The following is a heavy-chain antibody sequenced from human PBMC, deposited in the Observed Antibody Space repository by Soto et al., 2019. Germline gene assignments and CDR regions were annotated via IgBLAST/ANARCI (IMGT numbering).Heavy chain of an antibody. D-gene: IGHD3-3*01. J-gene: IGHJ6*02. CDR1: GGSISSYY. V-gene: IGHV4-59*01. CDR3: ARAGNDFWSGPTYYYYGMDV. CDR2: IYYSGST. Sequence: PSETLSLTCTVSGGSISSYYWSWIRQPPGKGLEWIGYIYYSGSTNYNPSLKSRVTISVDTSKNQFSLKLSSVTAADTAVYYCARAGNDFWSGPTYYYYGMDVWGQGTTVTVSS.